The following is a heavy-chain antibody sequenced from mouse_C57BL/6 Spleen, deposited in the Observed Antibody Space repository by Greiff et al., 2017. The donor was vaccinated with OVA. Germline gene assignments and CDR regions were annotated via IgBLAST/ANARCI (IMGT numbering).Heavy chain of an antibody. D-gene: IGHD2-3*01. V-gene: IGHV1-52*01. J-gene: IGHJ2*01. CDR1: GYTFTSYW. Sequence: QVQLQQPGAELVRPGSSVKLSCKASGYTFTSYWMHWVKQRPIQGLEWIGNIDPSDSETHYNQKFKDKATLTVDKSSSTAYMQLSSLTSEDSAVYYGARGEYDGYWGYFGCWGQGTTLTVSS. CDR3: ARGEYDGYWGYFGC. CDR2: IDPSDSET.